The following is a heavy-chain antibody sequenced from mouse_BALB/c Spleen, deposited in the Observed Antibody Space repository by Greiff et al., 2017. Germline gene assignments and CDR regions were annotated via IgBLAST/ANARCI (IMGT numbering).Heavy chain of an antibody. V-gene: IGHV5-17*02. CDR3: ARSLYDYLYYYAMDY. J-gene: IGHJ4*01. Sequence: EVKLMESGGGLVQPGGSRKLSCAASGFTFSSFGMHWVRQAPEKGLEWVAYISSGSSTIYYADTVKGRFTISRDNPKNTLFLQMTSLRSEDTAMYYCARSLYDYLYYYAMDYWGQGTSVTVSS. D-gene: IGHD2-4*01. CDR1: GFTFSSFG. CDR2: ISSGSSTI.